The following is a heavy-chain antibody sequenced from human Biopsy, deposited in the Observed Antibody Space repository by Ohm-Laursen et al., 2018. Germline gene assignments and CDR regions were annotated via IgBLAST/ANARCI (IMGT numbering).Heavy chain of an antibody. D-gene: IGHD2-8*01. Sequence: SLRLSCAASGFTFHDYAMHWVRQVPGKGLEWVSGISWNSGGIGYADSVKGRFTISRDNSKNTLYLQMNSLRGEDTAVYYCAKCMTGGSNYYFHHCGQGTLVTVSS. V-gene: IGHV3-9*01. J-gene: IGHJ4*02. CDR1: GFTFHDYA. CDR3: AKCMTGGSNYYFHH. CDR2: ISWNSGGI.